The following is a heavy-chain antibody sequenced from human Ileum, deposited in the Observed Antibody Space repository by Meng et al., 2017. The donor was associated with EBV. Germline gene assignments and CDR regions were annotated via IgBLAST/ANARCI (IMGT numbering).Heavy chain of an antibody. CDR1: GGSMSSTNW. V-gene: IGHV4-4*02. CDR3: ARADKVRFDY. J-gene: IGHJ4*02. CDR2: IYHSGST. Sequence: VPLQGSGPGLWQPSGTLSLTGAVSGGSMSSTNWWSWVRQPPGKGLEWIGEIYHSGSTNYNPSLKSRVSISVDKSKNQFSLKLSSVTAADTAVYYCARADKVRFDYWGQGTLVTVSS.